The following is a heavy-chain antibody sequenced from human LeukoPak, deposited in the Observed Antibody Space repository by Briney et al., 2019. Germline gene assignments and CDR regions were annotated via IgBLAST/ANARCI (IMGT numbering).Heavy chain of an antibody. CDR1: GFTFSSYA. Sequence: GGSLRLSCAASGFTFSSYAMHWVRQAPGKGLEWVSIIYSGGSTYYADSVKGRFTISRDNSKNTLYLQMNSLRAEDTAVYYCARDIGACSSTSCYGMDVWGQGTTVTVSS. CDR2: IYSGGST. D-gene: IGHD2-2*01. J-gene: IGHJ6*02. CDR3: ARDIGACSSTSCYGMDV. V-gene: IGHV3-66*01.